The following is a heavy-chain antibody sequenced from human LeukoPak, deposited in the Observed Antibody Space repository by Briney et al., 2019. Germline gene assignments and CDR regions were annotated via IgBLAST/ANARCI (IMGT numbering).Heavy chain of an antibody. V-gene: IGHV4-34*01. D-gene: IGHD2-2*01. CDR1: GGSFRGCY. Sequence: PSETLSLTCAVYGGSFRGCYWSWIRQPPGKGLEWIGEINHSGSTNYNPSLKSRVTISVDTSKNHFSLKLSSVTAADTAVYYCARGFSCSSTSCQRDDAFDIWGQGTMVTVSS. CDR2: INHSGST. CDR3: ARGFSCSSTSCQRDDAFDI. J-gene: IGHJ3*02.